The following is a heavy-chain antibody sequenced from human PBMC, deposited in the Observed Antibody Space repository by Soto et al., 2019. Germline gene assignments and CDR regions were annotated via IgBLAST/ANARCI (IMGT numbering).Heavy chain of an antibody. CDR2: INHSGST. CDR3: ARGREGGIAARGWFDP. Sequence: PSETLSLTCAVYGGSFSGYYWSWIRQPPGKGLEWIGEINHSGSTNYNPSLKSRVTISVDTSKNQFSLKLSSVTAADTAVYYCARGREGGIAARGWFDPWGQGTLVTVSS. D-gene: IGHD6-6*01. CDR1: GGSFSGYY. V-gene: IGHV4-34*01. J-gene: IGHJ5*02.